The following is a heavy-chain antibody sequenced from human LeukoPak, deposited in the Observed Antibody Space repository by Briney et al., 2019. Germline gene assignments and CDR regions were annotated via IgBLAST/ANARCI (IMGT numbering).Heavy chain of an antibody. Sequence: PGRSLRLSCAASGFTFDDYAMHWARQAPGKGLEWVSGISWNSGSIGYADSVKGRFTISRDNAKNSLYLQMNSLRAEDTALYYCANGYGMDVWGQGTTVTVSS. V-gene: IGHV3-9*01. CDR2: ISWNSGSI. CDR1: GFTFDDYA. J-gene: IGHJ6*02. CDR3: ANGYGMDV.